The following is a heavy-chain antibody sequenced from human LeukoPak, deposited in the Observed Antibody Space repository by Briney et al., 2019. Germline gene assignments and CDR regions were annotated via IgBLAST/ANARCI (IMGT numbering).Heavy chain of an antibody. CDR2: INHSGST. D-gene: IGHD4-23*01. Sequence: PSETLSLTCAVYGGSFSDYYWSWIRQPPGKGLEWVGEINHSGSTNYNPSLKSRVTISVDTSKSQFSLKLSSVTAADTAVYYCARGLGGGNSIYFDYWGQGPLVTVSS. CDR1: GGSFSDYY. J-gene: IGHJ4*02. V-gene: IGHV4-34*01. CDR3: ARGLGGGNSIYFDY.